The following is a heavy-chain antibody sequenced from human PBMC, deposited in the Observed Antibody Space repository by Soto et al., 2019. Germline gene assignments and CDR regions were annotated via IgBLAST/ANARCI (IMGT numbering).Heavy chain of an antibody. CDR2: IRYSGKT. Sequence: QVQLQESGPGLVEPSETLSLTCTVSGGSLTNYFWTWIRQSPGKGLEWIAYIRYSGKTDYNPSLKSRVTISLDTTKNQFSLKLTSVTAAETAMYYCARFQYTVVSPFDLWGQGTMVIVSS. CDR1: GGSLTNYF. D-gene: IGHD3-22*01. V-gene: IGHV4-59*01. J-gene: IGHJ3*01. CDR3: ARFQYTVVSPFDL.